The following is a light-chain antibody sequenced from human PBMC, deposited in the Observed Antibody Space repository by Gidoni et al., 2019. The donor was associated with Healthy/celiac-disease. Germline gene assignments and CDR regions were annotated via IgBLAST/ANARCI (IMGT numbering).Light chain of an antibody. Sequence: QSVLTQPPSVSADPGQTVTISCSGSSSNIGNNYVSWYQQLPGTAPKLLIYDHNKRPSGIPDRFSGSKSGTSATLGITVLQTGDEADYYCGTWDSSLSVVVFGGGTKLTVL. J-gene: IGLJ2*01. CDR1: SSNIGNNY. V-gene: IGLV1-51*01. CDR2: DHN. CDR3: GTWDSSLSVVV.